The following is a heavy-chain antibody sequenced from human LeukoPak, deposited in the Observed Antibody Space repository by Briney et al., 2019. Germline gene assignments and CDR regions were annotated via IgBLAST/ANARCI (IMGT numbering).Heavy chain of an antibody. CDR2: IWYDGSNK. CDR1: GFTFSSYG. D-gene: IGHD3-16*01. Sequence: GGSLRLSCAASGFTFSSYGMHWVRQAPGKGLEWVAVIWYDGSNKYYADSVKGRFTISRDNSKNTLYLQMNSLRAEDTAVYYCARSPFGGFHLFDYWGQGTLVTVSS. J-gene: IGHJ4*02. V-gene: IGHV3-33*01. CDR3: ARSPFGGFHLFDY.